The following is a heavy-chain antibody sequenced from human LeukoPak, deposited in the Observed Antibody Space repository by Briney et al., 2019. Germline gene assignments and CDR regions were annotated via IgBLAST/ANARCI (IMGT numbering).Heavy chain of an antibody. V-gene: IGHV4-59*01. D-gene: IGHD6-13*01. Sequence: PSETLSLTYTVSGGSISSYYWSWIRQPPGKGLEWIGYIYYSGSTNYNPSLKSRVTISVDTSKNQFSLKLSSVTAADTAVYYCARAGIAAAGKRNHFDYWGQGTLVTVSS. CDR1: GGSISSYY. CDR2: IYYSGST. CDR3: ARAGIAAAGKRNHFDY. J-gene: IGHJ4*02.